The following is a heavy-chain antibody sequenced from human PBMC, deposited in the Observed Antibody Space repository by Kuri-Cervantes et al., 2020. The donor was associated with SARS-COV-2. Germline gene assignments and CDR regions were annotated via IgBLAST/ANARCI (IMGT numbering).Heavy chain of an antibody. CDR2: IKQDGSEK. Sequence: GGSLKIPCAGSGFTFSSYWMSWGRQAPGKGLGWVANIKQDGSEKYYVDSVKGRFTISRDNAKNSLYLQMNSLRAEDTAVYYCARECFQYQLLRGAYFDYWGQGTLVTVSS. CDR3: ARECFQYQLLRGAYFDY. D-gene: IGHD2-2*01. V-gene: IGHV3-7*05. J-gene: IGHJ4*02. CDR1: GFTFSSYW.